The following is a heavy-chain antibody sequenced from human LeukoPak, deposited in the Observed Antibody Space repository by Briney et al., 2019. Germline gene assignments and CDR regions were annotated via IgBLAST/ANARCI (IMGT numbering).Heavy chain of an antibody. D-gene: IGHD3-10*01. J-gene: IGHJ6*03. Sequence: ASVNVSCKASGYTFTSYYMHWVRQAPGQGLEWMGIINPSGGSTSYAQKFQGRVTMTRDTSTSTVYMELSSLRSEDTAVYYCARAITMVRGAAFDYYYYYYMDVWGKGTTVTISS. CDR2: INPSGGST. CDR1: GYTFTSYY. CDR3: ARAITMVRGAAFDYYYYYYMDV. V-gene: IGHV1-46*01.